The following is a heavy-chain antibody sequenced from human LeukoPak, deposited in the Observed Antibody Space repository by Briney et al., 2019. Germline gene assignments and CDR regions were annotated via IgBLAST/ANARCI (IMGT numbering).Heavy chain of an antibody. V-gene: IGHV4-30-4*08. Sequence: NPSQTLSLTCTVSGGSISSGDYYWSWIRQPPGKGLEWIGYIYYSGCTYYNPSLKSRVTISVDTSKNQFSLKLSSVTAADTAVYYCARADVLRFLEWLVAFYIWGQGTMVTVSS. CDR3: ARADVLRFLEWLVAFYI. D-gene: IGHD3-3*01. J-gene: IGHJ3*02. CDR2: IYYSGCT. CDR1: GGSISSGDYY.